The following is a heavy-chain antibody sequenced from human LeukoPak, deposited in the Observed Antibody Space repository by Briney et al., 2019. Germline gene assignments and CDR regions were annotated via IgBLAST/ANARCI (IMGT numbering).Heavy chain of an antibody. CDR1: GGSISSSY. V-gene: IGHV4-59*01. CDR2: IYHSGST. Sequence: SETLSLTCTVSGGSISSSYWSWIRQPPGEGLEWIGYIYHSGSTNYSPSLKSRVTISVDTSKNQFSLKVSPVTAADTAVYYCARIYSAYYFGMDVWGQGTTVTVSS. D-gene: IGHD2-15*01. J-gene: IGHJ6*02. CDR3: ARIYSAYYFGMDV.